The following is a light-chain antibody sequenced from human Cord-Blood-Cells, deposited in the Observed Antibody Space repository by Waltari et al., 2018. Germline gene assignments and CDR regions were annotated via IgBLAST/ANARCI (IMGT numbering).Light chain of an antibody. CDR3: CSYAGSYTYV. J-gene: IGLJ1*01. V-gene: IGLV2-11*01. Sequence: QSALTQPRSVSGSPGQSVTISCTGTSSDVGGYNYVCWYQQHPGKAPKLMIYDVSKRPSGVPDRFSGSKSGNTASLTISGLQAEDEADYYCCSYAGSYTYVFGTGTKVTVL. CDR1: SSDVGGYNY. CDR2: DVS.